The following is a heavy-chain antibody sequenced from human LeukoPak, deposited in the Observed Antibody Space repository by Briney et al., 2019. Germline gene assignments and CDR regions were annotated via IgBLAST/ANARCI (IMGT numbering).Heavy chain of an antibody. D-gene: IGHD1-26*01. V-gene: IGHV1-8*01. CDR3: ARSLWELTAFDI. CDR1: GYTFTSYD. J-gene: IGHJ3*02. Sequence: ASVKVSCKASGYTFTSYDFNWVRQATGQRPEWMGWMSPNSGDTGYAQKFQDRVTMTRNTSISTAYMELSSLRSDDTAVYYCARSLWELTAFDIWGQGTMVTVSS. CDR2: MSPNSGDT.